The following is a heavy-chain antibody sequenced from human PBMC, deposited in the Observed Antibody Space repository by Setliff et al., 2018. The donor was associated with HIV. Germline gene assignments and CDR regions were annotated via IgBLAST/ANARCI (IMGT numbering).Heavy chain of an antibody. J-gene: IGHJ3*02. V-gene: IGHV4-59*01. CDR2: IYYSGST. Sequence: SETLSLTCTVSGGSISSYYWSWIRQPPGKGLEWIGYIYYSGSTNYNPSLKSRVTISVDTSKNQFSLKLSSVTAADTAVYYCARGIAVAGGNAFDIWGQGTMVT. D-gene: IGHD6-19*01. CDR1: GGSISSYY. CDR3: ARGIAVAGGNAFDI.